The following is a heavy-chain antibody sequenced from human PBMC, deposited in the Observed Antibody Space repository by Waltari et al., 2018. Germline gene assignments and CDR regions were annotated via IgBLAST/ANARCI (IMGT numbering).Heavy chain of an antibody. J-gene: IGHJ6*03. Sequence: QVQLVQSGAEVKKPGSSVKVSCKASGGTFSSYAISWVRQAPGQGLEWLGGIIPSCGTANYAQKFQGRVTITADESTSTAYMELSSLRSEDTAVYYCARGDYGDSYYYYMDVWGKGTTVTISS. V-gene: IGHV1-69*12. CDR2: IIPSCGTA. CDR1: GGTFSSYA. CDR3: ARGDYGDSYYYYMDV. D-gene: IGHD4-17*01.